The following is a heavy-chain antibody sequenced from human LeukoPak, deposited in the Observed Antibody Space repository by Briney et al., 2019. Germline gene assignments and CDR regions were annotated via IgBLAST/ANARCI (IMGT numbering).Heavy chain of an antibody. J-gene: IGHJ6*02. D-gene: IGHD3-10*01. Sequence: GGSLRLSCEASGFTFSAYAMTWVRQAPGKGPEWVAVIWFDGSNKYYADSVKGRFTISRDNSKNTLYLQINSLRAEDTAVYYCARANYGSGSNYYYGLDVWGQGTTVTVSS. CDR2: IWFDGSNK. V-gene: IGHV3-33*07. CDR1: GFTFSAYA. CDR3: ARANYGSGSNYYYGLDV.